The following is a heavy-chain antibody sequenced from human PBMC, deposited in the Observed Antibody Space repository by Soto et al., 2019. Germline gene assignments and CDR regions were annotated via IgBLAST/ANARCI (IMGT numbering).Heavy chain of an antibody. V-gene: IGHV1-69*01. Sequence: QVQLVQSGAEVKKPGSSVKVSCKASGDTFITYAISWVRQAPGQGLEWMGGINPIFGTPDYSQKFQGRVTITADESMTTVYMELNTLTSEDTALYDCAKENTIFGEVNRGWRAFDVWGQGTMIIVSS. CDR1: GDTFITYA. J-gene: IGHJ3*01. CDR3: AKENTIFGEVNRGWRAFDV. D-gene: IGHD3-3*01. CDR2: INPIFGTP.